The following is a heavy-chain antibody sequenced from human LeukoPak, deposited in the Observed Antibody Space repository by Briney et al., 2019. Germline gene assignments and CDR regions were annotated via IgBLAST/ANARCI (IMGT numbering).Heavy chain of an antibody. CDR1: GFTFNSYG. CDR3: AKAQATNIYGPGY. V-gene: IGHV3-23*01. Sequence: PGGSLRLSCAASGFTFNSYGMSWVRQAPGKGLEWLSVVSGSGINTYYPESVKGRFTISRDNSRNTLYLQMNSLRAEDTAVCYCAKAQATNIYGPGYWGQGTLVTVSS. D-gene: IGHD5-18*01. CDR2: VSGSGINT. J-gene: IGHJ4*02.